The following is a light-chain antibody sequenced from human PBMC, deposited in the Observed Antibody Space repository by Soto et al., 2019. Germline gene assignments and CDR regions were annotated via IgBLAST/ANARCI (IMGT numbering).Light chain of an antibody. J-gene: IGLJ3*02. CDR3: AAWDDSLSGWV. Sequence: ELTQAPSVSVAPGQTARITCGGNNIAIKSVHWYQQFPGTAPKLLIYRNNQRPSGVPDRFSGSKSGTSASLAISGLPSEDEADYYCAAWDDSLSGWVFGGGTKLTVL. CDR1: NIAIKS. V-gene: IGLV1-47*01. CDR2: RNN.